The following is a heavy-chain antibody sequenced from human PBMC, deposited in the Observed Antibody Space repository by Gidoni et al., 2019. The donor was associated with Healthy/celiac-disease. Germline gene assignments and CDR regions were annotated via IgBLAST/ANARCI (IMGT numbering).Heavy chain of an antibody. J-gene: IGHJ4*02. D-gene: IGHD3-3*01. CDR3: AKDNSAICGVVIH. CDR1: GFTFDDYA. Sequence: EVQLVESGGGLVQPGRSLRLSCADSGFTFDDYAMHWVRQAPGKGLEWVSGISWNSGSIGYADSVKGRFTISRDNAKNSLYLQMNSLRAEDTALYYCAKDNSAICGVVIHWGQGTLVTVSS. V-gene: IGHV3-9*01. CDR2: ISWNSGSI.